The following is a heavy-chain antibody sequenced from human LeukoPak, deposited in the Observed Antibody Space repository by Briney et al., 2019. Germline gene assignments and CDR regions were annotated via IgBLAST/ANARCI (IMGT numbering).Heavy chain of an antibody. J-gene: IGHJ4*02. CDR1: GGSISSSSYY. D-gene: IGHD1-26*01. Sequence: SETLSLTCTVSGGSISSSSYYWGWIRQPPGKGLEWIGSIYYSGSTYYNPSLKSRVTISVDTSKNQFSLKLSSVTAADTAVYYCAREVRGYSGSNYWTGYWGQETLVTVSS. CDR3: AREVRGYSGSNYWTGY. V-gene: IGHV4-39*07. CDR2: IYYSGST.